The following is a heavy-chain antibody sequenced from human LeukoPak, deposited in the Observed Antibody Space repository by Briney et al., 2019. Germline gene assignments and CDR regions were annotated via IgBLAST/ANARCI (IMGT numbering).Heavy chain of an antibody. CDR1: GFTFSNAW. V-gene: IGHV3-15*01. CDR2: IKSKTDGGTT. Sequence: GGSLRLSCAASGFTFSNAWMSWVRQAPGKGLEWVGRIKSKTDGGTTDYAAPVKGRFTISRDDSKNTLYLQMNSLKTEDTAVYYCTTIWLRASDAFDIWGQGTMVTVSS. CDR3: TTIWLRASDAFDI. J-gene: IGHJ3*02. D-gene: IGHD5-12*01.